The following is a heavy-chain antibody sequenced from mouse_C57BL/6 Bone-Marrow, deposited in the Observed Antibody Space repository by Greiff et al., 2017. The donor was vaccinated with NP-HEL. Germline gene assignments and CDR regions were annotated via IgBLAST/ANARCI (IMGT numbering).Heavy chain of an antibody. CDR2: IWSGGST. V-gene: IGHV2-2*01. CDR3: ARPPIYYDFAWFAY. CDR1: GFSLTSYG. J-gene: IGHJ3*01. D-gene: IGHD2-4*01. Sequence: VQLQQSGPGLVQPSQSLSITCTVSGFSLTSYGVHWVRQSPGKGLEWLGVIWSGGSTAYNADFISRLSISKDNSKSQVFFKMNSLQAYDTAIYYCARPPIYYDFAWFAYWGQGTLVTVSA.